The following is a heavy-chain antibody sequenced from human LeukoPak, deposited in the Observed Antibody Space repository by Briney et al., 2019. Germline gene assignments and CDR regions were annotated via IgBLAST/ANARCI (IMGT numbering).Heavy chain of an antibody. CDR2: INHSGST. CDR1: GGSISSSSYY. V-gene: IGHV4-39*07. Sequence: PSETLSLTCTVSGGSISSSSYYWGWIRQPPGKGLEWIGEINHSGSTNYNPSLKSRVTISVDTSKNQFSLKLSSVTAADTAVYYCARGRSSSWYLGSTLDYWGQGTLVTVSS. J-gene: IGHJ4*02. D-gene: IGHD6-13*01. CDR3: ARGRSSSWYLGSTLDY.